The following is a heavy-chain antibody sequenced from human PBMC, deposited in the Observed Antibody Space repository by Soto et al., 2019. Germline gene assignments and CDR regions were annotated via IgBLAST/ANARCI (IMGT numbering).Heavy chain of an antibody. Sequence: GASVKVSCKPSGYSFNTYGISWLRQAPGQGLEWMGWISGYNGDTNNAQKFQDRVTMTIDRSTTTAYLELRSLTSDDTAVYYCTKNGHPPYYYYGMDVWGQGTTVTVSS. CDR2: ISGYNGDT. J-gene: IGHJ6*02. D-gene: IGHD2-8*01. CDR1: GYSFNTYG. V-gene: IGHV1-18*01. CDR3: TKNGHPPYYYYGMDV.